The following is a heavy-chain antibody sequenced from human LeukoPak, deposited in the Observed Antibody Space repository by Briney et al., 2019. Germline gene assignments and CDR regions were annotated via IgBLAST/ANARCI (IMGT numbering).Heavy chain of an antibody. CDR1: GYTFTSYD. Sequence: ASVKVSCKASGYTFTSYDINWVRQATGQGLEWMGWMNPNSGNTGYAQKFQGRVTMTRDTSISTAYMELSRLRSDDTAVYYCAREAVAAITGSDYWGQGTLVTVSS. CDR2: MNPNSGNT. J-gene: IGHJ4*02. D-gene: IGHD6-19*01. V-gene: IGHV1-8*01. CDR3: AREAVAAITGSDY.